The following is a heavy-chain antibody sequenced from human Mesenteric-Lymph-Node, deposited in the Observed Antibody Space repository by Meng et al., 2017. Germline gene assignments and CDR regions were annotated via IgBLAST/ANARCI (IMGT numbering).Heavy chain of an antibody. D-gene: IGHD3-16*01. J-gene: IGHJ6*02. CDR2: ITWNSGNI. V-gene: IGHV3-9*01. CDR1: GFTFDDGA. CDR3: AKGAFWGYHSMDV. Sequence: GGSLRLSCAASGFTFDDGAMHWVRQAPGKGLEWVSAITWNSGNIGYADSVKGRFTISRDNAKNSVYLQMNSLRPEDTALYYCAKGAFWGYHSMDVWGQGTTVTVSS.